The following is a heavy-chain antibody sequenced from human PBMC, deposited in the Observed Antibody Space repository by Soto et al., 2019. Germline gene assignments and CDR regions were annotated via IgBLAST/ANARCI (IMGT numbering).Heavy chain of an antibody. V-gene: IGHV4-38-2*01. D-gene: IGHD5-12*01. CDR2: IYHSGST. Sequence: PSETLSLTCAVSGYSISSGYSWGWIRQPPGKGLEWIGYIYHSGSTNYSPSLKSRVTISVDTSKNQFSLKLSSVTAADTAVYYCASHGTRMATSVDYWGQGTLVTVSS. CDR1: GYSISSGYS. J-gene: IGHJ4*02. CDR3: ASHGTRMATSVDY.